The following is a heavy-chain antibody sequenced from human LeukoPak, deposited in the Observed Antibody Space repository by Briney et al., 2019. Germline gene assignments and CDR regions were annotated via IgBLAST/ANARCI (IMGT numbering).Heavy chain of an antibody. CDR3: ARDGSPFQF. D-gene: IGHD3-16*01. CDR1: GFIVSHNY. V-gene: IGHV3-53*05. J-gene: IGHJ4*02. Sequence: GSLRLSCAASGFIVSHNYMNWVRQAPGKGLEWVSVIYSDGNTFYSDSVKGRFTISRDKSNNTVYLQMNSLRPEDTGIYYCARDGSPFQFWGQGTLVAVSS. CDR2: IYSDGNT.